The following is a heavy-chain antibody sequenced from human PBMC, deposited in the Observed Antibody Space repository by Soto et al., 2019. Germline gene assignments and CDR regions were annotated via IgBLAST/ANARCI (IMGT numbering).Heavy chain of an antibody. D-gene: IGHD3-3*01. J-gene: IGHJ4*02. Sequence: GGSLRLSCAASGFTFSSYAMSWVRQAPGKGLEWVSAISGSGGSTYYADSVKGRFTISRDNSKNTLYLQMNSLRAEDTAVYYCARADYDFWSGYPPLYYFDYWGQGTLVIVSS. V-gene: IGHV3-23*01. CDR1: GFTFSSYA. CDR3: ARADYDFWSGYPPLYYFDY. CDR2: ISGSGGST.